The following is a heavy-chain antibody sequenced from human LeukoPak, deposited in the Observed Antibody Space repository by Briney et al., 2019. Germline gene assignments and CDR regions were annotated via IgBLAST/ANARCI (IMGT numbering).Heavy chain of an antibody. Sequence: GGSLRLSCAASGFTFSNAWMSWVRQAPGKGLEWVGRIKSKTDGGTTDYAAPVKGRFTISRDDSKNTLYLQMNSLKTEDTAVYYCTTRRNYYYYYGMDVWGQGTTVTVSS. CDR2: IKSKTDGGTT. V-gene: IGHV3-15*01. J-gene: IGHJ6*02. CDR3: TTRRNYYYYYGMDV. CDR1: GFTFSNAW.